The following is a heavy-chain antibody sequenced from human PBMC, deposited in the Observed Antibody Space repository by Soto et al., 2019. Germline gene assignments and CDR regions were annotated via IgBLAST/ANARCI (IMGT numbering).Heavy chain of an antibody. CDR3: ASTIAVAGTGPNADYYGMDV. D-gene: IGHD6-19*01. CDR1: GYTFTGYY. V-gene: IGHV1-2*02. CDR2: ITPNSGGT. Sequence: ASVKVSCKASGYTFTGYYMHWVRQAPGQGLEWMGWITPNSGGTNYAQKFQGRVTMTRDTSISTAYMELSRLRSDDTAVYYCASTIAVAGTGPNADYYGMDVWGQGTTVTVSS. J-gene: IGHJ6*02.